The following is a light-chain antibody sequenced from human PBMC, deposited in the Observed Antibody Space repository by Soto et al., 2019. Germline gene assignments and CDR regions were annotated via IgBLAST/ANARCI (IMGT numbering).Light chain of an antibody. J-gene: IGKJ2*01. CDR3: QQYYSTHT. V-gene: IGKV4-1*01. Sequence: DIVMTQSPDSLAVSLGERATINCKSSQSVLYSSNNKNYLAWYQQKPGQPPKLLIYWASTRESGVPDRFSGSGSGTYFTLTISSLQAEDVAVYYCQQYYSTHTFGQGTKLEIK. CDR2: WAS. CDR1: QSVLYSSNNKNY.